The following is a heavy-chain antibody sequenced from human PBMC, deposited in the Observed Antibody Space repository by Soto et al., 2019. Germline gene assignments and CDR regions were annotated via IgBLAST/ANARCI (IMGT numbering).Heavy chain of an antibody. J-gene: IGHJ5*02. V-gene: IGHV4-59*01. D-gene: IGHD3-10*01. Sequence: SETLSLTCTVSGGSISSYYWSWIRQPPGKGLEWIGYIYYSGSTNYNPSLKSRVTISVDTSKNQFSLKLSSVTAADTAVYYCARDFSGGRGANWFDPWGQGTLVTVSS. CDR1: GGSISSYY. CDR3: ARDFSGGRGANWFDP. CDR2: IYYSGST.